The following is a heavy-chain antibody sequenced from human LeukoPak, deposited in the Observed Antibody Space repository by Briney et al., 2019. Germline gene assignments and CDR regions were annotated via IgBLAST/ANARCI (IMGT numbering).Heavy chain of an antibody. J-gene: IGHJ4*02. CDR2: VSYDGSEK. D-gene: IGHD6-19*01. CDR1: EFTFDDYA. Sequence: GGSLRLSCAASEFTFDDYAMHWVRQAPGKGLEWVALVSYDGSEKYYADSVKGRFTISRDNSKNTLYLQMNSLRAEDTAVYYCARDRRFGHSSGWYYFDYWGQGTLVTVSS. CDR3: ARDRRFGHSSGWYYFDY. V-gene: IGHV3-30*04.